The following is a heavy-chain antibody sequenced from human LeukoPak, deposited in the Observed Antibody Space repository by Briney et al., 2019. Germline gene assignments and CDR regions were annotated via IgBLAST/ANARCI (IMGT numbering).Heavy chain of an antibody. V-gene: IGHV4-34*01. CDR1: GGSLSGYY. CDR3: ASSGSSLHYYYYYMDV. CDR2: IHPSGST. Sequence: SETLSLTCAVYGGSLSGYYLTWIRRPPGKGLEWIGEIHPSGSTNYNPSFGSRLSISADTSKNQFSLKLSSVTAADTAVYYCASSGSSLHYYYYYMDVWGKGTTVTVSS. D-gene: IGHD6-13*01. J-gene: IGHJ6*03.